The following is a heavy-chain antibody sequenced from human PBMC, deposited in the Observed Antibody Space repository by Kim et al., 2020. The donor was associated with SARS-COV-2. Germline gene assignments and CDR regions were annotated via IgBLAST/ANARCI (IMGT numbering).Heavy chain of an antibody. CDR2: INHSGTT. CDR3: ARDRGSGSLDAFGV. V-gene: IGHV4-31*03. J-gene: IGHJ3*01. CDR1: GGSINSGHYY. D-gene: IGHD5-18*01. Sequence: SETLSLTCTVSGGSINSGHYYWSWIRQHPGKGLEWLGYINHSGTTHYNPSLKSRLNMPVDTSKNQFSLRLSSVTAADTAVYYCARDRGSGSLDAFGVWGQGTLVTVS.